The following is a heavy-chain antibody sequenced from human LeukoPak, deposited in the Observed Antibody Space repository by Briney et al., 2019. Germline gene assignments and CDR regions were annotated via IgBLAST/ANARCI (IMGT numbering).Heavy chain of an antibody. D-gene: IGHD1-1*01. CDR1: GGSYSGYY. Sequence: PSETLSLTCAVYGGSYSGYYWSWIRQPPGKGLDWIGEINHSGSTNYNPSLKSRVTISVDTSKNQFSLKLSSVTAADTAVYYCARVRQLEMRGYYYYMDVWGKGTTVTVSS. CDR3: ARVRQLEMRGYYYYMDV. J-gene: IGHJ6*03. CDR2: INHSGST. V-gene: IGHV4-34*01.